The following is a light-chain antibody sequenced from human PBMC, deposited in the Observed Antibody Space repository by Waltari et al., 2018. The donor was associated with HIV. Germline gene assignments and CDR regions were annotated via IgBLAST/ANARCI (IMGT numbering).Light chain of an antibody. CDR3: QVWDSSSDLSWV. V-gene: IGLV3-21*04. CDR2: YDS. J-gene: IGLJ3*02. CDR1: NIGSKS. Sequence: SYVLTQPPSVSVAPGKTARITWGGNNIGSKSVHWYQQKPGQAPVLVIYYDSDRPSGIPERFSGSNSGNTATLTISRVEAGDEADYYCQVWDSSSDLSWVFGGGTKLTVL.